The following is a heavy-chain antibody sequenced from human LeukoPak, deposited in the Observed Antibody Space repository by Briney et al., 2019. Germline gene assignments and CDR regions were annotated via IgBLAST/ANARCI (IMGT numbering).Heavy chain of an antibody. CDR1: GFTFSSYG. CDR2: IQYDGGNE. CDR3: AKDRISSSYFYFDY. J-gene: IGHJ4*02. V-gene: IGHV3-30*02. D-gene: IGHD6-6*01. Sequence: GGFLRLSCAASGFTFSSYGIHWVRQAPGKGLEWVTFIQYDGGNEYYPDSVKGRFTISRDNSKNTLYLQMNSLRPEDTAVYYCAKDRISSSYFYFDYWGQGTLVTVSS.